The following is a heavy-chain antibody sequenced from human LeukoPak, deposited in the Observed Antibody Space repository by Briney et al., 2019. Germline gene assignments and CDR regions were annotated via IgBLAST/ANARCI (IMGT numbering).Heavy chain of an antibody. J-gene: IGHJ3*02. CDR3: AKGLSRYRGAFDI. CDR2: ISGSGGST. V-gene: IGHV3-23*01. Sequence: GGSLRLSCAASGFTFSSYGMSWVRQAPGKGLEWVSAISGSGGSTYYADSVKGRFTISRDNSKNTLYLQMNSLRAEDTAVYYCAKGLSRYRGAFDIWGQGTMVTVSS. CDR1: GFTFSSYG. D-gene: IGHD1-26*01.